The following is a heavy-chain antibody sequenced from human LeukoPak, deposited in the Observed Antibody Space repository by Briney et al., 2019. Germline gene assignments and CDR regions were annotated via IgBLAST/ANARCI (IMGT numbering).Heavy chain of an antibody. J-gene: IGHJ5*02. D-gene: IGHD6-19*01. Sequence: SETLSLACTVSGGSINSGSYYWSWIRQPAGKGLEWIGRIYARGSTNYNPSLKSRVTISVDTSKNQFSLKLSSVTAADTAVYYCARAAYSSGWYDWFDPWGQGTLVTVSS. CDR1: GGSINSGSYY. CDR3: ARAAYSSGWYDWFDP. CDR2: IYARGST. V-gene: IGHV4-61*02.